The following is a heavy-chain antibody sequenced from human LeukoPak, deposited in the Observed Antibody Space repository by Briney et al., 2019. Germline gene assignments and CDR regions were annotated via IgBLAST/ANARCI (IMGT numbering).Heavy chain of an antibody. CDR1: GYTFTCYG. Sequence: ASVTVSCKASGYTFTCYGISWVRQAPGQGLEWMGWISAYNGNTNYAQKLQGRVTMTTDTSTSTAYMELRSLRSDDTAVYYCARDPGIAAAAHRGPGGDYWGQGTLVTVSS. J-gene: IGHJ4*02. V-gene: IGHV1-18*01. D-gene: IGHD6-13*01. CDR2: ISAYNGNT. CDR3: ARDPGIAAAAHRGPGGDY.